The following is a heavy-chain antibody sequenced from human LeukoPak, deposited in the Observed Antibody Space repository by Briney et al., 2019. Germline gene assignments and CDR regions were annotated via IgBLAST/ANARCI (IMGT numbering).Heavy chain of an antibody. V-gene: IGHV3-23*01. CDR2: ISGSGGGT. CDR3: AKRVRYCSGGSCYYYYYGMDV. J-gene: IGHJ6*02. Sequence: GGSLRLSCAASGFTFSSYAMSWFRQAPGKGLEWVSAISGSGGGTYYADSVKGRFTISRDNSKNTLYLQMNSLRAEDTAVYYCAKRVRYCSGGSCYYYYYGMDVWGQGTTVTVSS. D-gene: IGHD2-15*01. CDR1: GFTFSSYA.